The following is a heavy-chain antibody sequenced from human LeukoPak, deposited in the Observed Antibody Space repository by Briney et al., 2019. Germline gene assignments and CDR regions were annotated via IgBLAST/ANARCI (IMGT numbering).Heavy chain of an antibody. Sequence: ASVKASCKASGYTFSGYYMHWVRQAPGQGLEWMGWINPNSGGTNYAQKFQGRVTMTRDTSISTAYMELSRLRSDDTAVYYCARDTVIMSYYYYGMDVWGQGTTVTVSS. J-gene: IGHJ6*02. V-gene: IGHV1-2*02. CDR3: ARDTVIMSYYYYGMDV. D-gene: IGHD3-3*01. CDR1: GYTFSGYY. CDR2: INPNSGGT.